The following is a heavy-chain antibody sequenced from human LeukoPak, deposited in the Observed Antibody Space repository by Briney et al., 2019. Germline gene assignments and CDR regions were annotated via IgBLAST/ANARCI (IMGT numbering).Heavy chain of an antibody. CDR3: ARDFSGTGYSSGWPLDY. Sequence: VASVKVSCKASGYTFTGCYMHWVRQAPGQGLEWMGWINPNSGGTNYAQKFQGRVTMTRDTSISTAYMELSRLRSDDTAVYYCARDFSGTGYSSGWPLDYWGQGTLVTVSS. CDR2: INPNSGGT. D-gene: IGHD6-19*01. V-gene: IGHV1-2*02. J-gene: IGHJ4*02. CDR1: GYTFTGCY.